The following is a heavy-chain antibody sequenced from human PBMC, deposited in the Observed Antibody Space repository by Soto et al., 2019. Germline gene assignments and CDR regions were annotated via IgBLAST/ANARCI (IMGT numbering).Heavy chain of an antibody. J-gene: IGHJ5*02. CDR2: IYYSGST. CDR1: GGSISSSSYY. CDR3: ARNGWDDDFWNGNWFDP. Sequence: PSETLSLTCTVSGGSISSSSYYWGWIRQPPGKGLEWIGSIYYSGSTYYNPSLKSRVTISVDTSKNQFSLKLSSVTAADTAVYYCARNGWDDDFWNGNWFDPWGQGTLVTVSS. V-gene: IGHV4-39*01. D-gene: IGHD3-3*01.